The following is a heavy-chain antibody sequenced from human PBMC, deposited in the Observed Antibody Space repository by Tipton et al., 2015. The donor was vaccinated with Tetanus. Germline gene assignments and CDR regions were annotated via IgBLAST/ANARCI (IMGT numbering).Heavy chain of an antibody. J-gene: IGHJ6*02. D-gene: IGHD6-25*01. V-gene: IGHV1-18*01. CDR1: GYNFVNFG. CDR3: ARVQEQRIYYYGMDV. Sequence: QVQLVQSGSEMKEPGASVKVSCKASGYNFVNFGITWVRQAPGQGLEWVGWISAYNGKTKYAQKLQGRVTMTTDRSASTAYMDLRRLRSDDTAVYYCARVQEQRIYYYGMDVWGQGTTVTVSS. CDR2: ISAYNGKT.